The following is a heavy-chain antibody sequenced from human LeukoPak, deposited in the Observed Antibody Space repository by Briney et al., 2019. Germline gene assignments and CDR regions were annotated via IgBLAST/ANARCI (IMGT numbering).Heavy chain of an antibody. V-gene: IGHV3-33*01. J-gene: IGHJ4*02. CDR3: ARDWKTNSFDF. CDR1: EFTFTTYG. Sequence: GGSLRLSCAASEFTFTTYGMHWVRQAPGKGLEWVAFIYYDGSNIYYADYVKGRFTISRDISKNTLYLQMDSLRAEDTAIYYCARDWKTNSFDFWGQGTLVTVSS. D-gene: IGHD1-1*01. CDR2: IYYDGSNI.